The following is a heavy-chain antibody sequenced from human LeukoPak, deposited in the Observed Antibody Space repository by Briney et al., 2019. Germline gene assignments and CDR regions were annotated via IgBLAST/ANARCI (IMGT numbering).Heavy chain of an antibody. D-gene: IGHD3-22*01. CDR1: GGSISSYY. J-gene: IGHJ3*02. CDR3: ARELTLYYYDSSGYYHAFDI. Sequence: SEALSLTCTVSGGSISSYYWSWIRQPAGKGLEWIGRIYTSGSTNYNPSLKSRVTMSVDTFKNQFSLKLSSVTAADTAVYYCARELTLYYYDSSGYYHAFDIWGQGTMVTVSS. CDR2: IYTSGST. V-gene: IGHV4-4*07.